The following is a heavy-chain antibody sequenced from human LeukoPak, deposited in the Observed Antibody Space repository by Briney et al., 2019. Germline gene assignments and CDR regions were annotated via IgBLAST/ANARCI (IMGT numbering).Heavy chain of an antibody. Sequence: GASVKVSCKASGYTFTSYGISWVRQAPGQGLEWMGWISAYNGNTNYAQKLQGRVTMTTDTSTSTAYMELRSLRSDDTAVYYCARAHRYYYDSSGYYYLYWGQGTLVTVCS. CDR3: ARAHRYYYDSSGYYYLY. V-gene: IGHV1-18*01. D-gene: IGHD3-22*01. CDR2: ISAYNGNT. CDR1: GYTFTSYG. J-gene: IGHJ4*02.